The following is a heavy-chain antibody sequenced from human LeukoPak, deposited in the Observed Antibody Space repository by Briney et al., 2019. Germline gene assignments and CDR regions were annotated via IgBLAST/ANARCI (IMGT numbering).Heavy chain of an antibody. V-gene: IGHV4-34*01. CDR1: GGSFSGYY. CDR2: INHSGST. D-gene: IGHD4-17*01. Sequence: SETLSLTCAVYGGSFSGYYWSWIRQPPGKGLEWIGEINHSGSTNYNPSLKSRVTISVDTSKNQFSLKVTSVTAADTAVYYCAREPTSVATSVFDIWGQGTMVTVSS. CDR3: AREPTSVATSVFDI. J-gene: IGHJ3*02.